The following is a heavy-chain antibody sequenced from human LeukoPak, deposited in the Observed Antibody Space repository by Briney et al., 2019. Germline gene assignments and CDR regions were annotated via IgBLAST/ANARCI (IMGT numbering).Heavy chain of an antibody. CDR3: ARDATMIVVVIQFNAFDI. V-gene: IGHV4-39*07. D-gene: IGHD3-22*01. Sequence: SETLSLTCTVSGGSISSIHYYWGWIRQSPGKGLEWIGMIYSTGGTHYNPSLKSRVTISVDTSKNQFSLKLSSVTAADTAVYYCARDATMIVVVIQFNAFDIWGQGTMVTVSS. J-gene: IGHJ3*02. CDR1: GGSISSIHYY. CDR2: IYSTGGT.